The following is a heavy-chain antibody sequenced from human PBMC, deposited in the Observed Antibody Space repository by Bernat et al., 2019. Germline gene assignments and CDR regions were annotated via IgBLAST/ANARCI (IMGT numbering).Heavy chain of an antibody. CDR3: ARSPPNWGVDY. D-gene: IGHD7-27*01. J-gene: IGHJ4*02. CDR2: MSPNSGNT. CDR1: GYTFTSYD. V-gene: IGHV1-8*01. Sequence: QVRLVQSGAEVKKPGASVKVSCKASGYTFTSYDFNWVRQATGRGLEWMGWMSPNSGNTGYAQKFQGRVTMTGDTSTSTVYMELSSLESEDTAVYYCARSPPNWGVDYWGQGTLVTVSS.